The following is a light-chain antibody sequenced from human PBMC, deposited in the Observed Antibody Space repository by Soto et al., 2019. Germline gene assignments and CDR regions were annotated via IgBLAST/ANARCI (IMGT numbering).Light chain of an antibody. V-gene: IGKV3-15*01. CDR1: QSVSNN. CDR3: QQYNDWPPIT. CDR2: YAS. Sequence: EIMMTQSPATLSVSPGESATLSCRASQSVSNNLAWYQHKPGQVPRLLIYYASTRATGIPARFSGSGSGTDFTLTISSLQSEDFALYYWQQYNDWPPITFGQGTRLEIK. J-gene: IGKJ5*01.